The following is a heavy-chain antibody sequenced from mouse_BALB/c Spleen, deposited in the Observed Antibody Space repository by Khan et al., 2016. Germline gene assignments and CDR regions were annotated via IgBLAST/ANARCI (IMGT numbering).Heavy chain of an antibody. CDR2: ISNGGGST. D-gene: IGHD1-1*01. Sequence: EVELVESGGGLVQPGGSLKLSCATSGFTFSDYYMYWVRQTPEKRLEWVAYISNGGGSTYYPDTVKGRFTISGDNAKNTLYLQMSRLKSEDTAMYYCARHGYYGSSGFAYWGQGTLVTVSA. CDR1: GFTFSDYY. V-gene: IGHV5-12*02. CDR3: ARHGYYGSSGFAY. J-gene: IGHJ3*01.